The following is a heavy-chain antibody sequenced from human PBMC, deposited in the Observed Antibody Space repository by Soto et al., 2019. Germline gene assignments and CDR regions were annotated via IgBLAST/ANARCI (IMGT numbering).Heavy chain of an antibody. Sequence: ETLSLTCAVSGGSISSGGYSWSWIRQPPGKGLEWIGYMYYSGSTNYNPSLKSRVTISVDTSKNQFSLKLSSVTAADTAVYYCARVSSSWGLVNYFDYWGQGTLVTVSS. V-gene: IGHV4-61*08. CDR3: ARVSSSWGLVNYFDY. CDR1: GGSISSGGYS. CDR2: MYYSGST. D-gene: IGHD6-13*01. J-gene: IGHJ4*02.